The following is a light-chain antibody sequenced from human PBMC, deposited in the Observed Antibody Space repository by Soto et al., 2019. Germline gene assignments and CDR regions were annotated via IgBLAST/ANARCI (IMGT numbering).Light chain of an antibody. Sequence: QSVLTHPASRYGSPGQSITISCTGTSRDVGAYDYVSWYQQYPGKAPKLIIYEVTGRPSGVSTRFSGSKSGNTASLTFSGLQADDEAHYYCTSYTSTNSWVFGGGTQLTVL. CDR1: SRDVGAYDY. V-gene: IGLV2-14*01. J-gene: IGLJ3*02. CDR3: TSYTSTNSWV. CDR2: EVT.